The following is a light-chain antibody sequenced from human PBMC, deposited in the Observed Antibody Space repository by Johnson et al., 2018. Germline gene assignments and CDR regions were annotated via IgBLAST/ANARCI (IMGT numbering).Light chain of an antibody. CDR3: GTWDSSLSAGNV. Sequence: QSVLTQPPSVSAAPGQKVTISCSGSSSNIGNNYVSWYQQLPGTAPKLLIYENNKRPSGILDRFSVSKSGTSATLGITGLQTGDEADYYCGTWDSSLSAGNVFGTGTKVTVL. J-gene: IGLJ1*01. CDR2: ENN. V-gene: IGLV1-51*02. CDR1: SSNIGNNY.